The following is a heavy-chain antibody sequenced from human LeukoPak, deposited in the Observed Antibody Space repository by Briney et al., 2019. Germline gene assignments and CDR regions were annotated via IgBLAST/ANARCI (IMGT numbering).Heavy chain of an antibody. CDR1: GFIFSHYG. D-gene: IGHD3-10*01. J-gene: IGHJ1*01. Sequence: AGGSLRLSCAASGFIFSHYGMNWVRQAPGKGLEWVSGITSRSTTYYADSVKGRFTISRDNSNNTIYLQMDSLRTEDTALFYCARGRYYASGRTTYFQHWGQGTLVTVSS. CDR2: ITSRSTT. V-gene: IGHV3-64*04. CDR3: ARGRYYASGRTTYFQH.